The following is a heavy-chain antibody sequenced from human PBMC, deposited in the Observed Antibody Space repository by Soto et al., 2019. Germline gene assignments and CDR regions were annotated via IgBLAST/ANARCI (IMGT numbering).Heavy chain of an antibody. Sequence: QVHLVQSGAEVKKPGASVKVSCRASGNTFTKYAVHWVRQAPGQRLAWMGWINVGDGNTKYSQNLQGRVAITRDASASTADMDLSSWRSEDTGVYYCAGYVDSSWIDPWGQGTLVTVSP. J-gene: IGHJ5*02. CDR1: GNTFTKYA. D-gene: IGHD5-12*01. V-gene: IGHV1-3*01. CDR2: INVGDGNT. CDR3: AGYVDSSWIDP.